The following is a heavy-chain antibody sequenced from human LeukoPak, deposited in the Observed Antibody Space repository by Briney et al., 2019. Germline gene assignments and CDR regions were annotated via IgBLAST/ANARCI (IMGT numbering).Heavy chain of an antibody. D-gene: IGHD1-26*01. CDR1: GFTFSSYS. V-gene: IGHV3-48*04. CDR2: ISSSGSTI. CDR3: ARSLPAYSGSLY. J-gene: IGHJ4*02. Sequence: GGSLRLSCAASGFTFSSYSMSWVRQAPGKGLEWVSYISSSGSTIYYADSVKGRFPISRDNAKNSLYLQMNSLRAEDTAVYYCARSLPAYSGSLYWGQGTLVTVSS.